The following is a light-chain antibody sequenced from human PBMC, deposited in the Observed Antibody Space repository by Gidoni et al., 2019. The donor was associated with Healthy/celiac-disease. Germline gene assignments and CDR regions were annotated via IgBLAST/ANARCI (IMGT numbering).Light chain of an antibody. CDR1: PSVSIN. J-gene: IGKJ1*01. CDR2: GAS. V-gene: IGKV3-15*01. CDR3: QQYNNWLRT. Sequence: EIVMTQSPATLSVTPGERATLSCRASPSVSINLAWYQQKPGQAPRPHLYGASTRATGIPARFSGSGSGTEFTLTISSLQSEDFAVYYCQQYNNWLRTFGQGTKVEIK.